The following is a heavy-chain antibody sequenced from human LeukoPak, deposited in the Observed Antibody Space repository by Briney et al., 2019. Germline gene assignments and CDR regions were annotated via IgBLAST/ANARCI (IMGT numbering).Heavy chain of an antibody. D-gene: IGHD6-19*01. CDR1: GYTFTSYY. CDR3: ARVGGIAVAGTVNDAFDI. V-gene: IGHV1-46*01. CDR2: INPSGGST. Sequence: ASVKVSCKASGYTFTSYYMHWVRQAPGQGLEWMGIINPSGGSTSYAQKFQGRVAMTRDTSTSTVYMELSSLRSEDTAVYYCARVGGIAVAGTVNDAFDIWGQGTMVTVSS. J-gene: IGHJ3*02.